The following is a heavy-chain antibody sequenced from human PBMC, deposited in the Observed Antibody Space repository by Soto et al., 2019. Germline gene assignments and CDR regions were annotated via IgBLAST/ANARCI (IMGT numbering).Heavy chain of an antibody. CDR3: ARVLPGFDP. J-gene: IGHJ5*02. Sequence: QLQLQESGSRLVEPSQTLSLTCVVSGDSVTSGGFSWSWIRQPPGKGLEWLGYVFHSGTTHYNPSPEGRVTIALDRSTNQVSLGLTSVTAADPAVYFCARVLPGFDPWGQGMPVSVSS. CDR1: GDSVTSGGFS. CDR2: VFHSGTT. V-gene: IGHV4-30-2*01.